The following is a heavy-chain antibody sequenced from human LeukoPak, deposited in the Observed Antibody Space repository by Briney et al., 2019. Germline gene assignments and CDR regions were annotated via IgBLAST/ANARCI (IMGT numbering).Heavy chain of an antibody. D-gene: IGHD2-15*01. J-gene: IGHJ5*02. Sequence: GGSLRLSCAASGFIFSGFEMSWVRQAPGKGLEWISYISGSGTTMYYADSVKGRFTISRDNAKNPLYVQMNSLRVEDTGVYYCARVGGPYPRRFDPWGQGTLVTVSS. CDR1: GFIFSGFE. CDR2: ISGSGTTM. CDR3: ARVGGPYPRRFDP. V-gene: IGHV3-48*03.